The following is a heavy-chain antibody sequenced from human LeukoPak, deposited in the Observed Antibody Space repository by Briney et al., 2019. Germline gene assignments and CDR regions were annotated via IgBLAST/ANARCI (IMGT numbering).Heavy chain of an antibody. D-gene: IGHD3-3*01. Sequence: PSETLSLTCAVYGGSFRGYYWSWIRQPPGKGLEWIGEINHSGSTNYNPSLKSRVTISVDTSKNQFSLKLSSVTAADTAVYYCARKRITIFGVLYWFDPWGQGTLVTVSS. J-gene: IGHJ5*02. CDR3: ARKRITIFGVLYWFDP. CDR1: GGSFRGYY. V-gene: IGHV4-34*01. CDR2: INHSGST.